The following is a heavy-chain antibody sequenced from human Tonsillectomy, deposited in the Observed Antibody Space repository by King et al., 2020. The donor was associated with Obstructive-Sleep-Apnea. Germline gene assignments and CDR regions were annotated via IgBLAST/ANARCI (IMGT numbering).Heavy chain of an antibody. CDR2: IFWDDDN. Sequence: LTLKESGPTLVKPTQTLTLTCTFSGFSLSSTGVGVGWIRQSPGKALECLAVIFWDDDNRYSPSLKSRLTITKDTSNNQVVLTMTSMDPVDTGTYYCAHSQITILDYFDYWGQGTLVTVSS. D-gene: IGHD3-9*01. CDR1: GFSLSSTGVG. J-gene: IGHJ4*02. CDR3: AHSQITILDYFDY. V-gene: IGHV2-5*02.